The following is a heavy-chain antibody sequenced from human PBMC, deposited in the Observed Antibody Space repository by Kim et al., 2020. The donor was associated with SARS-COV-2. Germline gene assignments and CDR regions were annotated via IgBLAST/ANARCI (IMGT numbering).Heavy chain of an antibody. CDR3: ARDTVVFSEVAGTLDY. V-gene: IGHV3-30*04. Sequence: GGSLRLSCAASGFTFSSYAMHWVRQAPGKGLEWVAVISYDGSNKYYADSVKGRFTISRDNSKNTLYLQMNSLRAEDTAVYYCARDTVVFSEVAGTLDYWGQGTLVTVSS. CDR2: ISYDGSNK. D-gene: IGHD6-19*01. CDR1: GFTFSSYA. J-gene: IGHJ4*02.